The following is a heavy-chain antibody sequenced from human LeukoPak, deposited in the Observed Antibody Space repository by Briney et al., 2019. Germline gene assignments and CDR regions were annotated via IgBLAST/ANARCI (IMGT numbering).Heavy chain of an antibody. D-gene: IGHD3-3*01. V-gene: IGHV1-8*01. J-gene: IGHJ4*01. CDR1: GYTFTSYD. CDR3: ARTLYDVLSGFDF. Sequence: ASVKVSCKASGYTFTSYDINCVRQATGQGLEWMGWMNPNSGNTGYAQKFQGRVTMTRDRSTDTVTMELSSLTSDDTAVYYCARTLYDVLSGFDFWGQGTLVTVSA. CDR2: MNPNSGNT.